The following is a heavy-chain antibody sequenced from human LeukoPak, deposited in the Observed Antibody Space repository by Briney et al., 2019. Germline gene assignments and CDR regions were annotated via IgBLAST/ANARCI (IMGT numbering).Heavy chain of an antibody. Sequence: ASVKVSCKASGYTFTSYGISWVRQAPGQGLEWMGWISAYNGNTNYAQKLQGRVTMTTDTSTSTAYMELRSLRSDDTAVYYCARGVRGVITQKYYYYGMDVWGQGTTVTVPS. CDR3: ARGVRGVITQKYYYYGMDV. V-gene: IGHV1-18*01. CDR2: ISAYNGNT. CDR1: GYTFTSYG. J-gene: IGHJ6*02. D-gene: IGHD3-10*01.